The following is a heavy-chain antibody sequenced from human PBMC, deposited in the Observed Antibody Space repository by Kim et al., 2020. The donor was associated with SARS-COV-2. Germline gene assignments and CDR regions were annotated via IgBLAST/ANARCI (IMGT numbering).Heavy chain of an antibody. J-gene: IGHJ6*02. V-gene: IGHV3-33*05. CDR3: ARDSSGWGFSYYYYGMDV. CDR2: ISYDGSNK. D-gene: IGHD6-19*01. Sequence: GGSLRLSCAASGFTFSSYGMHWVRQAPGKGLEWVAVISYDGSNKYYADSVKGRFTISRDNSKNTLYLQMNSLRAEDTAVYYCARDSSGWGFSYYYYGMDVWGQGTTVTVSS. CDR1: GFTFSSYG.